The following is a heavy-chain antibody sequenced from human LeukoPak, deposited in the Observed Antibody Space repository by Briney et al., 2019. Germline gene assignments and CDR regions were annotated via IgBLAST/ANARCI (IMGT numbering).Heavy chain of an antibody. V-gene: IGHV1-18*01. CDR2: ISAYNGDT. CDR3: AREMRTGTTDY. Sequence: VASVKVSCKASGYTFTSYGISWVRQAPGQGLEWMGWISAYNGDTNYAQKLQGRVTMTTDTSTSTAYMELRSLRSDDTAVYYCAREMRTGTTDYWGQGTLVTVSS. J-gene: IGHJ4*02. CDR1: GYTFTSYG. D-gene: IGHD1-7*01.